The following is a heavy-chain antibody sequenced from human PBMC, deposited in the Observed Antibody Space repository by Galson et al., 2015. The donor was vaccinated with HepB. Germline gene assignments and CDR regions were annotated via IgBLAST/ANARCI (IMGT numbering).Heavy chain of an antibody. D-gene: IGHD3-22*01. J-gene: IGHJ4*02. CDR1: GFTFSSYW. CDR3: ARDRGVCLTCYYDSSGYELDY. CDR2: IKQDGSEK. V-gene: IGHV3-7*03. Sequence: SLRLSCAASGFTFSSYWMSWVRQAPGKGLEWVANIKQDGSEKYYVDSVKGRFTISRDNAKNPLYLQMNSLRAEDTAVYYCARDRGVCLTCYYDSSGYELDYWGQGTLVTVSS.